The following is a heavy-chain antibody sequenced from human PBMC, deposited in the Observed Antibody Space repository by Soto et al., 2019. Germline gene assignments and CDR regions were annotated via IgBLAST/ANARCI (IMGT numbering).Heavy chain of an antibody. J-gene: IGHJ4*02. CDR3: ARGAQASIAVAGTRYYFDY. V-gene: IGHV4-34*01. D-gene: IGHD6-19*01. CDR2: INHSGST. CDR1: GGSFSGYY. Sequence: PSETLSLTCAVYGGSFSGYYWSWIRQPPGKGLEWIGEINHSGSTNYNPSLKSRVTISVDTSKNQFSLKLSSVTAADTAVYYCARGAQASIAVAGTRYYFDYWGQGTLVTVS.